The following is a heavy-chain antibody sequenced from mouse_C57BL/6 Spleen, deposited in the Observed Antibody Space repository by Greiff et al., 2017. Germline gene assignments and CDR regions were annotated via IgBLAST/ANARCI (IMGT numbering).Heavy chain of an antibody. CDR2: INPSNGGT. CDR1: GYTFTSYW. D-gene: IGHD1-1*01. V-gene: IGHV1-53*01. J-gene: IGHJ2*01. CDR3: ARATVVRYYFDY. Sequence: QVQLQQPGTELVQPGASVKLSCKASGYTFTSYWMHWVKQRPGQGLEWIGNINPSNGGTNYNEKFKSKATLTVDKSSSTADMQLSSLTSEDSAVYYCARATVVRYYFDYWGQGTTLTVSS.